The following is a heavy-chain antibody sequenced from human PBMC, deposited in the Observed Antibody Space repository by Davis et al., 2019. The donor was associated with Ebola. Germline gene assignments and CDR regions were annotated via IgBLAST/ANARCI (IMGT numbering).Heavy chain of an antibody. D-gene: IGHD1-26*01. CDR1: GFTFLNYA. CDR3: AKVTYSGSYLDY. Sequence: GESLKISCATSGFTFLNYAMTWVRQAPGKGLEWVSTISGAGGSTYDADSVKGRFTISRDNSSNTLYLQMNSLRAEDTAVYYCAKVTYSGSYLDYWGQGTLVTVSS. CDR2: ISGAGGST. J-gene: IGHJ4*02. V-gene: IGHV3-23*01.